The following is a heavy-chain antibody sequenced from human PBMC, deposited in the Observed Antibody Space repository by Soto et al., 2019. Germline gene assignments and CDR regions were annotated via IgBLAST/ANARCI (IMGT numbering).Heavy chain of an antibody. Sequence: PGGSLRLSCAASGFTFSSYAMSWVRQAPGKGLEWVSAISGSGGSTYYADSVKGRFTISRDNSKNTLYLQMSSLRAEDTAVYYCAKKQYLSVVPAAMSNWGQGTLVTVSS. CDR1: GFTFSSYA. J-gene: IGHJ4*02. D-gene: IGHD2-2*01. CDR2: ISGSGGST. V-gene: IGHV3-23*01. CDR3: AKKQYLSVVPAAMSN.